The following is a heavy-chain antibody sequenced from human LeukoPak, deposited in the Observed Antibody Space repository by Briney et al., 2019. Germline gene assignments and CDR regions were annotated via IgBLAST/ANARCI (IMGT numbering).Heavy chain of an antibody. V-gene: IGHV3-11*04. CDR1: GFTFSDYY. D-gene: IGHD3-9*01. CDR2: MSNSGSTV. CDR3: ARYLPGDYDILTGYYTPDY. Sequence: GGSLRLSCAASGFTFSDYYMSWIRQAPGKGLEWVSYMSNSGSTVYYADSVKGRFTISRDNAKNSLYLQMNSLRAEDTAVYYCARYLPGDYDILTGYYTPDYWGQGTLVTVSS. J-gene: IGHJ4*02.